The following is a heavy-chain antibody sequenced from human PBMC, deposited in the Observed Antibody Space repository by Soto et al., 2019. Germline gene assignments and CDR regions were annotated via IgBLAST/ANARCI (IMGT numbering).Heavy chain of an antibody. V-gene: IGHV4-39*01. CDR3: ARGIRDYYDSSGYYFRFDP. J-gene: IGHJ5*02. Sequence: PSETLSLTCTVSGGSISSSSYYWGWIRQPPGKGLEWIGSIYYSGSTYYNPSLKSRVTISVDTSKNQFSLKLSSVTAADTAVYYCARGIRDYYDSSGYYFRFDPWGQGTLVTVSS. D-gene: IGHD3-22*01. CDR1: GGSISSSSYY. CDR2: IYYSGST.